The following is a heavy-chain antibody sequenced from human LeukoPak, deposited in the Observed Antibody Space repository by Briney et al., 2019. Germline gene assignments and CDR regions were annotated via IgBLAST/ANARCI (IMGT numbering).Heavy chain of an antibody. V-gene: IGHV3-21*01. J-gene: IGHJ3*02. CDR2: ISSSSYI. D-gene: IGHD2-15*01. Sequence: GGSLRLSCAASGFTFSSYSMNWVRQAPGKGLEWVSSISSSSYIYYADSVKGRFTISRDNAKNSLYLQMNSLRAEDTAVYYCARTSRYSAAFDIWGQGTMVTVSS. CDR1: GFTFSSYS. CDR3: ARTSRYSAAFDI.